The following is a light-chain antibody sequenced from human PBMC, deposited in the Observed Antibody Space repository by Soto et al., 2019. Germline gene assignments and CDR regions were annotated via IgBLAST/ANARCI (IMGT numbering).Light chain of an antibody. CDR2: AAS. J-gene: IGKJ1*01. CDR3: QQYGSPPHT. Sequence: EIEMSQSPSSLSASVGDRVTITCRASESVSRYLAWYQQKPRQAPRLLIYAASNRATGIPARFSGSGSGTDITLTISRLAPEDFAVYYHQQYGSPPHTFGQGTKLDI. V-gene: IGKV3-20*01. CDR1: ESVSRY.